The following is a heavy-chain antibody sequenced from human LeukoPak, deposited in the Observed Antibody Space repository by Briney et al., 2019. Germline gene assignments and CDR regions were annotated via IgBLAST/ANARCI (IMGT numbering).Heavy chain of an antibody. CDR2: MSGSSGST. Sequence: GGSLRLSCAASGFTFSNYAMNWVRQAPGKGLEWVSAMSGSSGSTWYADSVKGRFTISRDNSKNTLYLQMNSLGAEDTAVYYCAKDVERSGYYLCDYWGQGTLVTVSS. J-gene: IGHJ4*01. D-gene: IGHD3-22*01. CDR3: AKDVERSGYYLCDY. CDR1: GFTFSNYA. V-gene: IGHV3-23*01.